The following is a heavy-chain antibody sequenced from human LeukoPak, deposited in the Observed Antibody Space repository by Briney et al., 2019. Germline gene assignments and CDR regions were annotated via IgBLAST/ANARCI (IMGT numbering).Heavy chain of an antibody. D-gene: IGHD2-15*01. Sequence: KPSETLSLTCRVSDYYINNGYYWGWIRQPPGKGLEWIGSIYYSGSTSYNPSLKSRVTISVDTSKNQFSLKLSSVTAADTAVYYCARVDYSYFDYWGQGTLVTVSS. CDR3: ARVDYSYFDY. V-gene: IGHV4-38-2*02. J-gene: IGHJ4*02. CDR2: IYYSGST. CDR1: DYYINNGYY.